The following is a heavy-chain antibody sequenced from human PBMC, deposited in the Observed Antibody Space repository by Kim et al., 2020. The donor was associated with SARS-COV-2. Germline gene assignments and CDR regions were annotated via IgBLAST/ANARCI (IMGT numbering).Heavy chain of an antibody. V-gene: IGHV1-69*02. D-gene: IGHD1-1*01. Sequence: SVKVSCKASGGTFSSYTISWVRQAPGQGLEWMGRIIPILGIANYAQKFQGRVTITADKSTSTAYMELSSLRSEDTAVYYCAILPDGYNYQPVSDYWGQGTLVTVSS. CDR1: GGTFSSYT. CDR3: AILPDGYNYQPVSDY. CDR2: IIPILGIA. J-gene: IGHJ4*02.